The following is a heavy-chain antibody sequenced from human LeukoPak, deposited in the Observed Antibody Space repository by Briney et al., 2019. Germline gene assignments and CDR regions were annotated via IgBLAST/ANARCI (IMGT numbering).Heavy chain of an antibody. CDR3: ASDSSYDGYYYMDV. Sequence: ASVKVSCKASGYTFTGYYMHWVRQAPGQGLEWMGWINPNSGGTNYAQKFQGRVTMTRDTSISTAYMELSRLRPDDTAVYYCASDSSYDGYYYMDVWGKGTTVTVSS. J-gene: IGHJ6*03. D-gene: IGHD5-12*01. CDR1: GYTFTGYY. CDR2: INPNSGGT. V-gene: IGHV1-2*02.